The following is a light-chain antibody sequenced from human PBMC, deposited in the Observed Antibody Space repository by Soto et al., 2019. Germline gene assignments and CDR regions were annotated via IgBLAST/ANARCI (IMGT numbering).Light chain of an antibody. CDR2: GAS. V-gene: IGKV3-15*01. J-gene: IGKJ1*01. CDR1: QRLSSS. Sequence: EIVLTQSPGTLSLSPGERAALSCRASQRLSSSSLAWYQQKPGQAPRLLIYGASTRATGIPARFSGSGSGTEFTLTISSLQSEDFAVYYCQQYNNWPETFGQGTKVDIK. CDR3: QQYNNWPET.